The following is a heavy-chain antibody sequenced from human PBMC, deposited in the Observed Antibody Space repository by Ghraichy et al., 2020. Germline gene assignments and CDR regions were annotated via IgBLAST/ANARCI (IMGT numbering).Heavy chain of an antibody. CDR3: AQNHLYYDILTGYYKDYWYFDL. Sequence: GGSLRLSCAASGFTFSSYAMSWVRQAPGKGLEWVSAISGSGGSTYYADSVKGRFTISRDNSKNTLYLQMNSLRAEDTAVYYCAQNHLYYDILTGYYKDYWYFDLWGRGTLVTVSS. CDR1: GFTFSSYA. D-gene: IGHD3-9*01. V-gene: IGHV3-23*01. J-gene: IGHJ2*01. CDR2: ISGSGGST.